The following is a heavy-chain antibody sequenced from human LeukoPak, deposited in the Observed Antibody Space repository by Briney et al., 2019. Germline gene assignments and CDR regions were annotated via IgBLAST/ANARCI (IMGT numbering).Heavy chain of an antibody. CDR3: AREVRFLEWPEYYYYYMDV. CDR1: GGSISSYY. D-gene: IGHD3-3*01. CDR2: IYTSGST. J-gene: IGHJ6*03. V-gene: IGHV4-4*07. Sequence: NTSETLSLTCTVSGGSISSYYWSWIRQPAGKGLEWIGRIYTSGSTNYNPSLKSRVTMSVDTSKNQFSLKLSSVTAADTAVYYCAREVRFLEWPEYYYYYMDVWGKGTTVTVSS.